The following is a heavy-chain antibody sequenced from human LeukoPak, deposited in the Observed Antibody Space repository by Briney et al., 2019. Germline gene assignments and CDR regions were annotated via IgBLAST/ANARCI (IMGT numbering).Heavy chain of an antibody. D-gene: IGHD3-9*01. CDR3: ARVLGGAYYDILTGYYRTGPLFDY. CDR1: GGSFSGYY. V-gene: IGHV4-34*01. CDR2: INHSGST. Sequence: SETLSLTCAVYGGSFSGYYWSWIRQPPGKGLEWIGEINHSGSTNYNPSLKIRVTISVDTSKNQFSLKLSSVTAADTAVYYCARVLGGAYYDILTGYYRTGPLFDYWGQGTLVTVSS. J-gene: IGHJ4*02.